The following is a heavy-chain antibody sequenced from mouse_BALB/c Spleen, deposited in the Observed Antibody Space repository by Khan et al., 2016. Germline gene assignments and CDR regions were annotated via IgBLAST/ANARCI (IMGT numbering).Heavy chain of an antibody. Sequence: QVQLQQSGPELVKPGASVKISCKASGYSFTSYYIHWVKQRPGQGLEWIGGIFPGSINTKYNEKFKGKATLTADTSSSTAYMHLSSLTSEDSAVYFCARSYYDGSPYYFDYWGQGTTLTVSS. D-gene: IGHD1-1*01. CDR3: ARSYYDGSPYYFDY. V-gene: IGHV1-66*01. CDR1: GYSFTSYY. CDR2: IFPGSINT. J-gene: IGHJ2*01.